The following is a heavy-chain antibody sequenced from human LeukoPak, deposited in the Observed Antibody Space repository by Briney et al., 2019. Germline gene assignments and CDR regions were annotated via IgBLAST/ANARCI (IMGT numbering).Heavy chain of an antibody. CDR2: INHSGST. J-gene: IGHJ4*02. D-gene: IGHD6-25*01. CDR1: GGSFSGYY. V-gene: IGHV4-34*01. CDR3: ARKASGAAADY. Sequence: SETLSLTCAVYGGSFSGYYWSWIRQTPGKGLEWIGEINHSGSTNYNPSLKSRVTISVDTSKNQFSLKLSSVTAADTAVYYCARKASGAAADYWGQGTLVTVSS.